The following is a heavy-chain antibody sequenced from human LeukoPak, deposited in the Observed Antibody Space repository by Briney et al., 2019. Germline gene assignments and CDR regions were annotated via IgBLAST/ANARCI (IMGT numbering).Heavy chain of an antibody. CDR2: ISAYNGNT. V-gene: IGHV1-18*01. CDR1: GYTFTSYA. J-gene: IGHJ5*02. Sequence: ASVKVSCKASGYTFTSYAMHWVRQAPGQGLEWMGWISAYNGNTNYAQKLQGRVTMTTDTSTSTAYMELRSLRSDDTAVYYCARRDGYYDSSGYYYARNNWFDPWGQGTLVTVSS. D-gene: IGHD3-22*01. CDR3: ARRDGYYDSSGYYYARNNWFDP.